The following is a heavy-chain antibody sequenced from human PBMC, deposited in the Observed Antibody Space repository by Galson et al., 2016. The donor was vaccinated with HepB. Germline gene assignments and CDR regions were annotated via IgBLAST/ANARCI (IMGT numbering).Heavy chain of an antibody. CDR1: GFTFRSYA. CDR3: GRWYYDAS. V-gene: IGHV3-23*01. J-gene: IGHJ3*01. D-gene: IGHD3-16*01. CDR2: IDNSAGST. Sequence: SLRLSCAASGFTFRSYAMNWVRQAPGKGLQWVSAIDNSAGSTYYADSVKGRFTISRDNSKNTLYLQMNSLRAEDTAIYYYGRWYYDASWGQGTMVTVS.